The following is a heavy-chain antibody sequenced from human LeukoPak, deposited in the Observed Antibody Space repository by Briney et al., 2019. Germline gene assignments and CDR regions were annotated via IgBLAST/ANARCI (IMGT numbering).Heavy chain of an antibody. CDR1: GLTFSTSG. V-gene: IGHV3-21*06. J-gene: IGHJ4*02. Sequence: GGSLRLSCTASGLTFSTSGFNWVRQAPGKGLEWVASIGPTGSDRYHADSIKGRFTISRDNASNFLYLQMNSLRAEDTAVYYCATETNGRHYDYWGQGTLLTVSS. CDR3: ATETNGRHYDY. CDR2: IGPTGSDR. D-gene: IGHD1-14*01.